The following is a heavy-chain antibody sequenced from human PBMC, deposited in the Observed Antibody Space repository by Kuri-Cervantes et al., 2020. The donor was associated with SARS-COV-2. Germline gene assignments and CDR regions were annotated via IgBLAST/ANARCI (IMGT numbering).Heavy chain of an antibody. V-gene: IGHV3-7*01. CDR1: GFTFSSYW. CDR3: ARLYSSTSNYYYYYMDV. D-gene: IGHD6-6*01. Sequence: GESLKISCAASGFTFSSYWMSWVRQAPGKGVEWVANIKQDGSEKYYVDSVKGRFTISRDNAKNSLYLQMNSLRAEDTAVYYCARLYSSTSNYYYYYMDVWGKGTTVTVSS. CDR2: IKQDGSEK. J-gene: IGHJ6*03.